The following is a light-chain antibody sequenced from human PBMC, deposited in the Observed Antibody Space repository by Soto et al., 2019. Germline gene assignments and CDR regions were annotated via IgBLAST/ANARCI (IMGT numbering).Light chain of an antibody. V-gene: IGKV1-9*01. J-gene: IGKJ2*01. CDR1: RGIASS. Sequence: IQLTQSPSSLSASVGDRATITCRASRGIASSLAWYQQKPGKAPKLLIYAASTLQSGVPSRFSGSGSGTDFTLTITSLQPEDFATYYCQHLHTYPYTFGQGTKLEIK. CDR3: QHLHTYPYT. CDR2: AAS.